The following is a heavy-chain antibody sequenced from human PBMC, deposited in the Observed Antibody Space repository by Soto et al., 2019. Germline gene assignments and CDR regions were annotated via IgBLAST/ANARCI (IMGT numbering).Heavy chain of an antibody. CDR1: GGSIRSYY. CDR2: IYYSGST. Sequence: SETLSLTCTVSGGSIRSYYWSWIRQPPGKGLEWIGYIYYSGSTNYNPTLKSRVTISVDTSKNQFALKLSSVTAADTAVYYCATARTSITNGVLDAFDIWGQGTMVTVSS. V-gene: IGHV4-59*01. J-gene: IGHJ3*02. D-gene: IGHD2-8*01. CDR3: ATARTSITNGVLDAFDI.